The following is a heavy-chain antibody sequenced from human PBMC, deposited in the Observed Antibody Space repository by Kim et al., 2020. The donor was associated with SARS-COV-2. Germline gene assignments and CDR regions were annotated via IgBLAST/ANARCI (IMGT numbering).Heavy chain of an antibody. V-gene: IGHV3-72*01. CDR1: GFTFSDHY. D-gene: IGHD3-10*01. J-gene: IGHJ4*02. CDR3: ARPPGSGLYYGDFDY. CDR2: IRNKLNSYTT. Sequence: GGSLRLSCAASGFTFSDHYMDWVRQAPGKGLEWVGRIRNKLNSYTTEYAASVRGRFTISRDYSKDSLYLRMKTLKIEDTAVYYCARPPGSGLYYGDFDYWGQGTLVTVSS.